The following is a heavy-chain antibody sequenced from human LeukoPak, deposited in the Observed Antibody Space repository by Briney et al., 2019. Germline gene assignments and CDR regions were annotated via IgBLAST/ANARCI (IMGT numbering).Heavy chain of an antibody. V-gene: IGHV4-59*12. CDR2: IYYSGTT. CDR3: ARDRSYYPSYYYMDV. Sequence: KSSETLSLTCTVSGASFTSNYWSWIRQPPGKGLEWIGYIYYSGTTTYNPSLERRVTMSVDMSKTQFSLRLNSVTATDTAVYYCARDRSYYPSYYYMDVWGKGTTVTVSS. J-gene: IGHJ6*03. CDR1: GASFTSNY.